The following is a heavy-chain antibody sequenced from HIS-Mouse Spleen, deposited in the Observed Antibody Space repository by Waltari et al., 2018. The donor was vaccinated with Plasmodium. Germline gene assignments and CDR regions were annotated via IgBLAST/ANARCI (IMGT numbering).Heavy chain of an antibody. D-gene: IGHD3-22*01. Sequence: QVQLQESGPGLVKPSQTLSLTCPVSGGSISSGGYYWSWIRQHPGKGLEWIGYIYYSGSTYYNPSLKSRVTISVDTSKNQFSLKLSSVTAADTAVYYCAATEGSGYYYAFDIWGQGTMVTVSS. CDR3: AATEGSGYYYAFDI. J-gene: IGHJ3*02. CDR1: GGSISSGGYY. CDR2: IYYSGST. V-gene: IGHV4-31*03.